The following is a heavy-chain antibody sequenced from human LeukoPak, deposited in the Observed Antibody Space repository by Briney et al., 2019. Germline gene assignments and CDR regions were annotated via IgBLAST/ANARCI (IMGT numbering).Heavy chain of an antibody. Sequence: GESLKISCKGSGYSFTRYWISWVRLMPGEGLEWMGTIDPGDSYTNYSPSFQGHVTISVDRSITTAYLQWSSLKASDTAIYYCARRRADSSGYFYGGFDPWGQGTLVTVSS. D-gene: IGHD3-22*01. CDR1: GYSFTRYW. CDR3: ARRRADSSGYFYGGFDP. V-gene: IGHV5-10-1*01. J-gene: IGHJ5*02. CDR2: IDPGDSYT.